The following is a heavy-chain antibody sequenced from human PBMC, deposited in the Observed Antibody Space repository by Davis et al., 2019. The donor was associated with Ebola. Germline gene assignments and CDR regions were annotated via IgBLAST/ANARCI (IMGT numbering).Heavy chain of an antibody. CDR3: ARATVDSSGWDY. V-gene: IGHV1-18*01. Sequence: AASVTVSCQASGYTFTSYGISWVRQAPGQGLEWMGWISAYNGNTNYAQKLQGRVTMTTDTSTSTAYMELSSLRSEDTAVYYCARATVDSSGWDYWGQGTLVTVSS. J-gene: IGHJ4*02. CDR1: GYTFTSYG. D-gene: IGHD6-19*01. CDR2: ISAYNGNT.